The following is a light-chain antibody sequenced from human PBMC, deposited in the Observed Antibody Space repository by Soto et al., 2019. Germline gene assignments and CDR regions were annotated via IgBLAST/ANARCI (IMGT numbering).Light chain of an antibody. J-gene: IGKJ2*01. CDR1: QSISSY. Sequence: DIQMTQSPSSLSASVGDRVTITCRASQSISSYLKWYQQKPGKAPKRLISAASSLQSGVPSRLSGSGSGTDFTLTISSLRPEDFATYYCQKSYSTPHSFGQGTKLEIK. CDR3: QKSYSTPHS. V-gene: IGKV1-39*01. CDR2: AAS.